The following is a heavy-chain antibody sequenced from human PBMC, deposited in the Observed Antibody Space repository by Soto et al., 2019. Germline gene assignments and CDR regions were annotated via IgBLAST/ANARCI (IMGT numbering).Heavy chain of an antibody. CDR1: GDSISNYY. CDR3: ARSMDTGYYYYGMDV. CDR2: IYYSGST. Sequence: PSETLSLTCTVSGDSISNYYWSWIRQPPGKGLEWIAYIYYSGSTNYNPSLKSRVTISVDTSKTQFSLKLNSVTAADTAVYYCARSMDTGYYYYGMDVWRQGTTVTVSS. V-gene: IGHV4-59*01. J-gene: IGHJ6*02.